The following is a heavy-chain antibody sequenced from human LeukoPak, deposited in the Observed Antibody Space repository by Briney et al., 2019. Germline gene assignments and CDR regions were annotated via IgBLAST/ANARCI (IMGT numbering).Heavy chain of an antibody. D-gene: IGHD2-21*01. Sequence: PGGSLRLSCAASGFSFRSCWMSWVRQAPRKVLEWVANIKKDGTEKYYVDSVKGRFTISTDNAKTALYLQMNSLRAEDTAVYYCARVAWPHYFDYWGQGTLVTVSS. V-gene: IGHV3-7*01. CDR2: IKKDGTEK. CDR1: GFSFRSCW. J-gene: IGHJ4*02. CDR3: ARVAWPHYFDY.